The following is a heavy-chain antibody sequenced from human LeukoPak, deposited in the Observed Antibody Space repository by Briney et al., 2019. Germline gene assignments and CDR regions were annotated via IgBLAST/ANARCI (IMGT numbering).Heavy chain of an antibody. D-gene: IGHD3-22*01. Sequence: SETLSLTCAVYGGSFSGYYWSWIRQPPGKGLEWIGEINHSGSTNYNPSLKSRVTISVDTSKNQFSLKLSSVTAADTAVYYCARDSYYDNSGEGAFDIWGQGTLVTVPS. J-gene: IGHJ3*02. CDR2: INHSGST. CDR3: ARDSYYDNSGEGAFDI. CDR1: GGSFSGYY. V-gene: IGHV4-34*01.